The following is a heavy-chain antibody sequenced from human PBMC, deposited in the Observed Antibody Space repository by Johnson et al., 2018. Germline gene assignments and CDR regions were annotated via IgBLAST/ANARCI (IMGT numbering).Heavy chain of an antibody. V-gene: IGHV3-30*18. D-gene: IGHD1-26*01. J-gene: IGHJ1*01. CDR3: AKEDGGSYYRYFQH. Sequence: QVQLVESGGGVVQPGRSLRLSCAASGFTFSSYGMHWVRQAPGKGLEWVAVISYDGSNKYYADSVKGRFTISRDNSRTTLYMQMNSRRAEDTAVYYWAKEDGGSYYRYFQHWGQGTLVTVSS. CDR2: ISYDGSNK. CDR1: GFTFSSYG.